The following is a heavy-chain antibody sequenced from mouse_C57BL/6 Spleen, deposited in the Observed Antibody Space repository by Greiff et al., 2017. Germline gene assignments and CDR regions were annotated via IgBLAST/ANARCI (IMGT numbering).Heavy chain of an antibody. J-gene: IGHJ2*01. CDR2: IRSKSSNYAT. V-gene: IGHV10-3*01. CDR3: VGDDGYYDYFDD. CDR1: GFTFNTYA. Sequence: EVHLVESGGGLVQPKGSLKLSCAASGFTFNTYAMNWVRQAPGKGLEWVARIRSKSSNYATYYAVSVKDRLTISRDDSQSMVYLQMNNLKTEDTAMYYCVGDDGYYDYFDDWGKGTTLTVSS. D-gene: IGHD2-3*01.